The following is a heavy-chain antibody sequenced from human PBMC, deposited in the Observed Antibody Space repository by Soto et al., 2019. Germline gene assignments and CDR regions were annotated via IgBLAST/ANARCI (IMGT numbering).Heavy chain of an antibody. CDR3: ATGTMVRGVMDY. CDR2: ISSSSSYI. V-gene: IGHV3-21*01. D-gene: IGHD3-10*01. J-gene: IGHJ4*02. Sequence: GGSLRLSCAASGFTFSSYSMNWVRQAPGKGLEWVSSISSSSSYIYYADSVKGRFTISRDSAKNSLYLQMNSLRAEDTAVYYCATGTMVRGVMDYWGQGTLVTVSS. CDR1: GFTFSSYS.